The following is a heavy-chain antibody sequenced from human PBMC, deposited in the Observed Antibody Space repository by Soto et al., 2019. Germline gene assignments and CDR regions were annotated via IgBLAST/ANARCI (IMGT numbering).Heavy chain of an antibody. CDR2: IYSSGST. Sequence: QVQLQESGPGLVKPSETLSLTCAVSGGSIRNYYWSWIRQPPGRGLEWIGHIYSSGSTNYNPSLKGRVTMXVXTXXNQFSLTLTSVTAADAAVYYCARVKYTGSNSYLDYWGQGNLVTVST. D-gene: IGHD1-26*01. CDR1: GGSIRNYY. CDR3: ARVKYTGSNSYLDY. J-gene: IGHJ4*02. V-gene: IGHV4-59*01.